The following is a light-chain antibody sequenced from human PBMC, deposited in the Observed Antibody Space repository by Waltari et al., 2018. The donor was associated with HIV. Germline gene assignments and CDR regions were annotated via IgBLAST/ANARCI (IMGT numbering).Light chain of an antibody. CDR3: QAWDSSTVV. J-gene: IGLJ2*01. CDR1: KLGDKY. Sequence: SYELTQPPSVSVSPGQTANITCSGDKLGDKYVCWYQQKPGQSPVLVIYQDWKRPSGIPERVSGSNSGNTATLTISGTQAMDEADYYCQAWDSSTVVFGGGTKLTVL. V-gene: IGLV3-1*01. CDR2: QDW.